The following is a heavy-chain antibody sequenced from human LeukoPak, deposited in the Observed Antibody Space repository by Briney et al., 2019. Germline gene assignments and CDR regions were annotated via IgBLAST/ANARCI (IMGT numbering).Heavy chain of an antibody. CDR1: GYTLTELS. V-gene: IGHV1-24*01. CDR3: ATAKGGYGRWFDP. D-gene: IGHD1-26*01. Sequence: GASVKVSCKVSGYTLTELSMHWVRQAPGKGLEWTGGFDPEDGETIYAQKFQGRVTMTEDTSTDTAYMELSNLRSEDTAVYYCATAKGGYGRWFDPWGQGTLVTVSS. J-gene: IGHJ5*02. CDR2: FDPEDGET.